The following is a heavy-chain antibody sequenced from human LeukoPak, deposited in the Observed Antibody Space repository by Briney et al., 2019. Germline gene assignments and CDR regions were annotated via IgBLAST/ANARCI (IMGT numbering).Heavy chain of an antibody. Sequence: GGSLRLSCATSGFNFDRYTIHWVRQAPGKGLEWVSLAGWAGGTTFYSDSVRGRFTISRDSGRKSLYLQMNSLTTDDTAFYFCAKELDTMFFDYWGQGALVTVSS. D-gene: IGHD3-10*02. CDR2: AGWAGGTT. CDR1: GFNFDRYT. CDR3: AKELDTMFFDY. J-gene: IGHJ4*02. V-gene: IGHV3-43*01.